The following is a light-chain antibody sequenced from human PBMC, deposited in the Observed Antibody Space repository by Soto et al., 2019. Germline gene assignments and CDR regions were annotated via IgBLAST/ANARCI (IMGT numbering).Light chain of an antibody. CDR3: QHMRT. CDR1: QNINNW. V-gene: IGKV1-5*01. J-gene: IGKJ1*01. CDR2: DAS. Sequence: GDRVPITCRASQNINNWIAWYQQKPGKAPKFLIYDASTLESGVPSRFSGSGFGTEFSLTISSLQPDDFGSYYCQHMRTFGQGTKVDI.